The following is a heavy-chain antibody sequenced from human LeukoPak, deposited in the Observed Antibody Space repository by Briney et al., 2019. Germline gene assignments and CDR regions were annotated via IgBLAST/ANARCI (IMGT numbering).Heavy chain of an antibody. V-gene: IGHV3-30*02. D-gene: IGHD1-14*01. J-gene: IGHJ6*03. CDR3: AKDDHRSPGHIHYYYYYMDV. CDR1: GFTFSSYG. CDR2: IRYDGSNK. Sequence: GGSLRLSCAASGFTFSSYGMHWVRQAPGKGLEWVAFIRYDGSNKYYADSVKARFTISRDNSKNTLYLQMNSLRAEDTAVYYCAKDDHRSPGHIHYYYYYMDVWGKGTTVTISS.